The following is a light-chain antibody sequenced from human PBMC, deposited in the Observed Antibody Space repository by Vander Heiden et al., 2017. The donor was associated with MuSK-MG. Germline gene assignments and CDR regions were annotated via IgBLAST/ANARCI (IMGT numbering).Light chain of an antibody. V-gene: IGKV3-15*01. Sequence: EIVMMQSPATLSVSPGESATLSCRASQSVSSNLAWYQQKPGQAPRLLIFGASTRATAIPATFSGSGTGTDFTLTIISLLSEDFGVYFCCQDKDYGDTFGGGTTLEIK. CDR2: GAS. J-gene: IGKJ4*01. CDR3: CQDKDYGDT. CDR1: QSVSSN.